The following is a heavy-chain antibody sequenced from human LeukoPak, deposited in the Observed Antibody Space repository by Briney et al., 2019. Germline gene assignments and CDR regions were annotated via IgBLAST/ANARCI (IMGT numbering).Heavy chain of an antibody. D-gene: IGHD1-7*01. V-gene: IGHV4-59*12. J-gene: IGHJ4*02. CDR2: IQKSGTT. CDR1: GGSFSTNI. Sequence: PSETLSLTCTVSGGSFSTNIWSWIRQPPGKGLEWIAYIQKSGTTSYNPSLKSRVTISVDTSKNQFSLKLSSVTAADTAVYYCARAQFYNWNYRHWGQGTLVTVSS. CDR3: ARAQFYNWNYRH.